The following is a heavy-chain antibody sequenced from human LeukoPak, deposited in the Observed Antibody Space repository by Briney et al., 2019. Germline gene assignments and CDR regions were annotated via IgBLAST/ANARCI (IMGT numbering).Heavy chain of an antibody. CDR3: ARDPRSVAGRSDY. D-gene: IGHD6-19*01. Sequence: ASVKVSCKASGYTFTGYYMHWVRQAPGQGLEWMGWINPNSGRTNYAQKFQGRVTMTRDTSISTAYMELSRLRSDDTAVYYCARDPRSVAGRSDYWGQGTLVTVSS. CDR1: GYTFTGYY. CDR2: INPNSGRT. J-gene: IGHJ4*02. V-gene: IGHV1-2*02.